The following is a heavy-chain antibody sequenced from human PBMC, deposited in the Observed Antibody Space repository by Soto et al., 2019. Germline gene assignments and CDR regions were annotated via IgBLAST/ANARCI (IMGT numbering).Heavy chain of an antibody. D-gene: IGHD4-4*01. CDR1: GYPFTGPY. CDR2: INPSSGGT. Sequence: QAQLVQSGTEVKKPGASVKVSCKASGYPFTGPYIYWVRQAPGQGLEWMGWINPSSGGTEFAEKVQGRVTVTRDTSIRTVFLELNSLTSDDTGVYFCARDFRTYSHGVDVWGQGTAVIVSS. CDR3: ARDFRTYSHGVDV. V-gene: IGHV1-2*02. J-gene: IGHJ6*02.